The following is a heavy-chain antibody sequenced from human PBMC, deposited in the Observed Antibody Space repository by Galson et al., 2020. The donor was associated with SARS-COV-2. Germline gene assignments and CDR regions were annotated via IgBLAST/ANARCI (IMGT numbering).Heavy chain of an antibody. CDR3: AKESPSCSGGSCYYYYYGMDV. CDR2: ISWNSGSI. V-gene: IGHV3-9*01. CDR1: GFTFDDYA. Sequence: SLKISCAASGFTFDDYAMHWVRQAPGKGLEWVSGISWNSGSIGYADSVKGRFTISRDNAKNSLYLQINSLRAEDTALYYCAKESPSCSGGSCYYYYYGMDVWGQGTTVTVSS. J-gene: IGHJ6*02. D-gene: IGHD2-15*01.